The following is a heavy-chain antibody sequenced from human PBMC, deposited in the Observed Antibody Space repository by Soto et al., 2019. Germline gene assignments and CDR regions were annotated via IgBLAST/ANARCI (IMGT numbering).Heavy chain of an antibody. CDR1: GYTFTGYY. Sequence: GASVKVSCKASGYTFTGYYMHWVRQAPGQGLERMGWINPNSGGTNYAQKFQGWVTMTRDTSISTAYMELSRLRSDDTAVYYCASSMRSSGYSHLNYWGQGTLVTVSS. V-gene: IGHV1-2*04. CDR3: ASSMRSSGYSHLNY. CDR2: INPNSGGT. D-gene: IGHD3-22*01. J-gene: IGHJ4*02.